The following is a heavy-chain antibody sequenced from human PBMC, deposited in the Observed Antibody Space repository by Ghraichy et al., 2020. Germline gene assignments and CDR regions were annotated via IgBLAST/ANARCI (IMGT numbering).Heavy chain of an antibody. D-gene: IGHD5-24*01. J-gene: IGHJ4*02. CDR1: GDSIINHY. Sequence: SETLSLTCTVSGDSIINHYWSWIRRPPGKGLEWIGYIHDSGSTNYNPSLKSRVTISIDTSKNQFSLKLSSVTAADTAVYYCARDSGSRDSYNFDSWGQGTLVTGSS. CDR2: IHDSGST. V-gene: IGHV4-59*11. CDR3: ARDSGSRDSYNFDS.